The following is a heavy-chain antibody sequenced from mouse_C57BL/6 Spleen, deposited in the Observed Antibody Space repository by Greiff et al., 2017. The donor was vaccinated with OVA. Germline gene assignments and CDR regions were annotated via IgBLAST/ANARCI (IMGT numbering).Heavy chain of an antibody. V-gene: IGHV1-69*01. CDR3: ARSLVATPYFDD. CDR1: GYTFTSYW. Sequence: QVQLQQPGAELVMPGASVKLSCKASGYTFTSYWMHWVKQRPGQGLEWIGEIDPSDSYTNYNQKFKGKSTLTVDKSSSTAYMQLSSLTSEDSAVYYCARSLVATPYFDDWGQGTTLTVSS. J-gene: IGHJ2*01. CDR2: IDPSDSYT. D-gene: IGHD1-1*01.